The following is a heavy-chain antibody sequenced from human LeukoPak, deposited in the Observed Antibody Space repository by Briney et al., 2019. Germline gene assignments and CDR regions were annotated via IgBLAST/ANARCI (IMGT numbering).Heavy chain of an antibody. J-gene: IGHJ4*02. Sequence: SETLSLTCAVSGGSISNDDYSWSWIRQPPGKGLEWIGYIYHRGITYYNPSLKSRVTISLARSQTQFSLKLSSVTAADTAVYYCARDSLSTFDYWGQGVLVTVAS. CDR1: GGSISNDDYS. D-gene: IGHD2/OR15-2a*01. CDR3: ARDSLSTFDY. CDR2: IYHRGIT. V-gene: IGHV4-30-2*01.